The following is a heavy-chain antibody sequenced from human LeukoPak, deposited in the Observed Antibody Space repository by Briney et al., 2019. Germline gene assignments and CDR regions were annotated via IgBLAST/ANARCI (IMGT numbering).Heavy chain of an antibody. CDR3: ASRVTEGGFDC. V-gene: IGHV5-51*01. J-gene: IGHJ4*02. D-gene: IGHD5-18*01. CDR2: IYPGDSDT. CDR1: GCTFTRYW. Sequence: PGGALEISCQGFGCTFTRYWIGRVRQLPGKSLEWMGVIYPGDSDTRYSQSFQDQVTISADKPIRAPSFPSSNLKASGPPIYSCASRVTEGGFDCGGQGTLVTVS.